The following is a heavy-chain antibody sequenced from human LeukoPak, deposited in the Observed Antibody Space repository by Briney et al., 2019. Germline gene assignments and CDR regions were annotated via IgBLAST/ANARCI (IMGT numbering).Heavy chain of an antibody. D-gene: IGHD3-10*01. CDR2: IHYSGSS. V-gene: IGHV4-59*01. CDR1: GFSISSDY. J-gene: IGHJ5*02. CDR3: ARANMVRGVGSFFDRNWFDP. Sequence: SETLSLICTVSGFSISSDYWSWLRQPPGTALEWIGYIHYSGSSNYNPSLKSRVTISVDTPKNQFSLKLSSVTAADTAVYYCARANMVRGVGSFFDRNWFDPWGQGTLVTVSS.